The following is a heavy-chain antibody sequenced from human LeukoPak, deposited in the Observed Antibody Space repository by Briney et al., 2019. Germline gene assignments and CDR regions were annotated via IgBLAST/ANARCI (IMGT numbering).Heavy chain of an antibody. CDR3: ARETHYDSSGYHNDY. J-gene: IGHJ4*02. V-gene: IGHV3-21*05. Sequence: GGSLRLSCAASGFTFSSYAMSWVRQAPGKGLEWVSYISSSGSFIYYADSVKGRFTISRDNAKNSLYLQMNSLRAEDTAVYYCARETHYDSSGYHNDYWGQGTLVTVSS. D-gene: IGHD3-22*01. CDR2: ISSSGSFI. CDR1: GFTFSSYA.